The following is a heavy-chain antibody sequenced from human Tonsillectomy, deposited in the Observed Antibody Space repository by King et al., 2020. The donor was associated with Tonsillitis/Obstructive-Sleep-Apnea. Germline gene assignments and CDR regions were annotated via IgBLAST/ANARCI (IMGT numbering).Heavy chain of an antibody. CDR1: GFTFSSYS. CDR3: ARDGTGDYDFWSGYRSHNWFDP. Sequence: VQLVESGGGLVKPGGSLRLSCAASGFTFSSYSMNWVRQVPGKGLEWVSFISSSSSYIYYADSVKGRFTISRDNAKNSLYLQMNSLRAEDTAVYYCARDGTGDYDFWSGYRSHNWFDPWGQGTLVTVSS. CDR2: ISSSSSYI. D-gene: IGHD3-3*01. J-gene: IGHJ5*02. V-gene: IGHV3-21*01.